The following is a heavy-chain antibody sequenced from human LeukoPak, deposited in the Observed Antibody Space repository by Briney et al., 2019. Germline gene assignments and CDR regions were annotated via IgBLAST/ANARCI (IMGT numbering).Heavy chain of an antibody. J-gene: IGHJ6*02. CDR2: IYYSGNT. CDR3: ARGDYDILTGSGYYGMDV. V-gene: IGHV4-59*08. CDR1: GGSISSYC. Sequence: SETLSLTCTVSGGSISSYCWSWIRQSPGRGMEWIGNIYYSGNTNYNPSLKSRVTISVDTSKNQFSLELSSVTAADTAVYYCARGDYDILTGSGYYGMDVWGQGTTVTVSS. D-gene: IGHD3-9*01.